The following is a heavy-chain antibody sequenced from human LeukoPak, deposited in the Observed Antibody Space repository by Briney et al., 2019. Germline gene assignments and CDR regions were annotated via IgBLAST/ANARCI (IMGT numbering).Heavy chain of an antibody. D-gene: IGHD2-2*01. V-gene: IGHV3-7*03. J-gene: IGHJ4*02. CDR2: TNQDGSER. CDR1: GFTFSSNW. CDR3: ARGGYCSSTSCLDY. Sequence: PGGSLRLSCAASGFTFSSNWMTWVRQAPGKGLEWVANTNQDGSERYYVDSVKGRFTISRDNAKSSLYLQMDSLRAEDTAVYYCARGGYCSSTSCLDYWGQGTLVTVSS.